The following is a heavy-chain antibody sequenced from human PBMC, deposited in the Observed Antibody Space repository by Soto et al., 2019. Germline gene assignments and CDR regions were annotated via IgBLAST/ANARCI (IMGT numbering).Heavy chain of an antibody. CDR1: GFTFSSYA. Sequence: EVQLLESGGGLVQPGGSLRLSCGASGFTFSSYAMYWVRQAPGKGLEWVSGVSGSGSGTYYADSVKGRFTISRDNSKNTVYLQMNSLRAEDTAVYYCAKCSSGYYDTFDYWGQGTLVTVSS. J-gene: IGHJ4*02. CDR2: VSGSGSGT. CDR3: AKCSSGYYDTFDY. V-gene: IGHV3-23*01. D-gene: IGHD3-22*01.